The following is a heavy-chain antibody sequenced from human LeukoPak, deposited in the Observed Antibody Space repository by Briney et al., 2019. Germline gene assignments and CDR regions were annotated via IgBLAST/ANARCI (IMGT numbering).Heavy chain of an antibody. CDR3: ATSQGSWPDYFDY. Sequence: PGGSLRLSCAASGFTFNRYNMNWVRRAPGKGLEWVSSISTSSSYIYYADSVKGRFTISRDNAKNSLFLQMNSLRAEDTAVYYCATSQGSWPDYFDYWGQGTLVTVSS. J-gene: IGHJ4*02. D-gene: IGHD6-13*01. V-gene: IGHV3-21*01. CDR1: GFTFNRYN. CDR2: ISTSSSYI.